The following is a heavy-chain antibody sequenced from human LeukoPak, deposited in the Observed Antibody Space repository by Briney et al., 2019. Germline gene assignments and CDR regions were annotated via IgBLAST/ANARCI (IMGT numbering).Heavy chain of an antibody. J-gene: IGHJ4*02. CDR3: ARFLKNDYGDYYFDY. V-gene: IGHV1-8*01. CDR2: MNPNSGNT. Sequence: GASVKVSCKASGYTFTSYDINWVRQATGQGLEWMGWMNPNSGNTGYAQKFQGRVTMTRKTSISTAYMELSSLRSEDTAVYYCARFLKNDYGDYYFDYWGQGTLVTVSS. D-gene: IGHD4-17*01. CDR1: GYTFTSYD.